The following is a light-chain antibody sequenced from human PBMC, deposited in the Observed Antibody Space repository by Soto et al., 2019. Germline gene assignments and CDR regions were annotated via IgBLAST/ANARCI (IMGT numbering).Light chain of an antibody. CDR1: RSSIGANR. CDR2: GDD. J-gene: IGLJ1*01. Sequence: QSVLTQPPSASGTPGQRVTISCSGSRSSIGANRVSWYQQVPRTAPKLLIYGDDRRPSGVPDRFSGSKSGTSASLAISGLQSEDEADYYCASWDDSLDVFVFGTGTKVTVL. CDR3: ASWDDSLDVFV. V-gene: IGLV1-44*01.